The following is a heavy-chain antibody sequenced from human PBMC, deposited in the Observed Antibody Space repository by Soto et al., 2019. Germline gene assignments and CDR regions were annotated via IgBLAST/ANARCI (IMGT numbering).Heavy chain of an antibody. CDR2: ISSGSSLL. Sequence: GGSLRLSCAASGFTFSSYTMHWVRQAPGKGLEWVSSISSGSSLLYYADSVRGRFTISRDNAKNSLYLQMNSLRADDTAVYYCARVPESSAYYYYCDDWGQGTLVTVSS. J-gene: IGHJ4*02. CDR3: ARVPESSAYYYYCDD. CDR1: GFTFSSYT. V-gene: IGHV3-21*01. D-gene: IGHD3-22*01.